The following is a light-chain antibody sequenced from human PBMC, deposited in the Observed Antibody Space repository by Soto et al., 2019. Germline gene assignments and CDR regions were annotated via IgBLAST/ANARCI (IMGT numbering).Light chain of an antibody. CDR3: SSYSSTTTLVV. CDR2: EIR. CDR1: SSDVGTYNY. Sequence: QSALTQPASVSGSPGQSITISCTGTSSDVGTYNYVSWYQQHPGKAPKLIIYEIRHRPSGVSNRFSGSKSGNTASLTISGLQADDEGHYHCSSYSSTTTLVVFGGGTKVTVL. V-gene: IGLV2-14*03. J-gene: IGLJ2*01.